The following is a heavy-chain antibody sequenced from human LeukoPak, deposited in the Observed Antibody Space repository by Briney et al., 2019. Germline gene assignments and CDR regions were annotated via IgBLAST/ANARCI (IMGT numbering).Heavy chain of an antibody. Sequence: ASVKVSCKASRYPFTSYGISWVRQAPGQGLEWMGWISTYSGNTHYAQKFQGRVTMTTDTSTNTAYMELRSLRSDDTALYYCARDVKTLDGDYRNHYYGMDVWGQGTTVTVSS. D-gene: IGHD4-17*01. J-gene: IGHJ6*02. CDR2: ISTYSGNT. CDR3: ARDVKTLDGDYRNHYYGMDV. CDR1: RYPFTSYG. V-gene: IGHV1-18*01.